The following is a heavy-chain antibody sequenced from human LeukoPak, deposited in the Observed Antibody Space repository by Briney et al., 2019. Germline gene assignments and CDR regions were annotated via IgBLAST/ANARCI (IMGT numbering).Heavy chain of an antibody. J-gene: IGHJ6*03. D-gene: IGHD5/OR15-5a*01. V-gene: IGHV1-24*01. CDR3: ARDGGMSSMSLDYDYYYMDV. CDR2: FDPEDGET. CDR1: GYTLTELS. Sequence: ASVKVSCKVSGYTLTELSMHWVRQAPGKGLEWMGGFDPEDGETIYAQKFQGRVTMTEDTSTDTAYMELSSLRSEDTAVYYCARDGGMSSMSLDYDYYYMDVWGKGTTVTVSS.